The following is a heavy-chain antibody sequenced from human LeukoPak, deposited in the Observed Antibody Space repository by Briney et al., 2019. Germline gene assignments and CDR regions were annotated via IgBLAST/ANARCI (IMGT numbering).Heavy chain of an antibody. CDR2: IYYSGRT. Sequence: PSETLSLTCTVSGGSISSSSYYWGWIRQPPGKGLEWIGNIYYSGRTYYNASLKSRVTISVDTSKNQFSLKLSSVTAADTAVYHCARIEFLEWLRANWFDPWGQGTLVTVSS. D-gene: IGHD3-3*01. CDR1: GGSISSSSYY. J-gene: IGHJ5*02. V-gene: IGHV4-39*01. CDR3: ARIEFLEWLRANWFDP.